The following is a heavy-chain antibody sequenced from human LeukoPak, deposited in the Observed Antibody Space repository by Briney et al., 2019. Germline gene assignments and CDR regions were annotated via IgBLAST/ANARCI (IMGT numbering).Heavy chain of an antibody. D-gene: IGHD4-23*01. CDR2: IYYSGST. Sequence: SETLSLTCTVSGGSISSSSYYWGWIRQPPGKGLEWIGSIYYSGSTYYNPSLKSRVTISVDTSKNQFSLKLSSVTAADTAVYHCARGGGKWTTVEKALPFPRRDWYFDLWGRGTLVTVSS. V-gene: IGHV4-39*07. J-gene: IGHJ2*01. CDR1: GGSISSSSYY. CDR3: ARGGGKWTTVEKALPFPRRDWYFDL.